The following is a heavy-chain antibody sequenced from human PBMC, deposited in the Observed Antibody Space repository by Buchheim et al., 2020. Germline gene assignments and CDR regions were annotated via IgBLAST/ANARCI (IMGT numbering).Heavy chain of an antibody. CDR3: ARGSDDFWSGYLMTYYYYDMDV. D-gene: IGHD3-3*01. V-gene: IGHV3-48*04. CDR2: ISSSSSTI. Sequence: EVQLVESGGGLVQPGGSLRLSCAASGFTFSSYSMNWVRQAPGKGLEWVSYISSSSSTIYYADSVKGRFTISRDNAKNSLYLQMNSLRAEDTAVYYCARGSDDFWSGYLMTYYYYDMDVWGQGTT. CDR1: GFTFSSYS. J-gene: IGHJ6*02.